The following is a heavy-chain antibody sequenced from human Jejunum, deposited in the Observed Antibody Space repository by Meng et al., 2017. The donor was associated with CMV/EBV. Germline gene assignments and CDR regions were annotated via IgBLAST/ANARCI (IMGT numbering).Heavy chain of an antibody. Sequence: TDAFMHWVRKAHGQGLEWMGFINVNTGGTKSAQKLQGRVTMTRDTSISTAYMDLSRLGTDDTAVYYCVREGYYCTTNNCYKSFDYWGQGTRVTVSS. D-gene: IGHD2-2*02. J-gene: IGHJ4*02. CDR2: INVNTGGT. CDR3: VREGYYCTTNNCYKSFDY. V-gene: IGHV1-2*02. CDR1: TDAF.